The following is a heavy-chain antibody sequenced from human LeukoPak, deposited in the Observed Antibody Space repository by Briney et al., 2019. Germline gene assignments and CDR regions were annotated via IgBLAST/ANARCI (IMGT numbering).Heavy chain of an antibody. D-gene: IGHD4-17*01. CDR3: ARDLVTGTKGFHN. CDR2: ISYIGST. Sequence: SETLSLTCAVSADSFSSHYWTWIRQPPGKGLEWIGYISYIGSTNYNPSLKSRVTISIDTSKNQFSLKLSSVTAADTAVYYCARDLVTGTKGFHNWGQGTKVTGSS. CDR1: ADSFSSHY. J-gene: IGHJ3*02. V-gene: IGHV4-59*11.